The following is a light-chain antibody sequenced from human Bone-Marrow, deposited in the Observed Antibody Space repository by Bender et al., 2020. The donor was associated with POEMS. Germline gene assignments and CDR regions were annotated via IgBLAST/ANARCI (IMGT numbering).Light chain of an antibody. CDR3: QSYDHVARV. CDR2: EDD. J-gene: IGLJ2*01. V-gene: IGLV6-57*04. Sequence: NFRLTQPRSVSGSPGTTVVISCTRSSGYIASKYVQWYQQRPGSAPTTLIYEDDHRPSGVPDRFSGSIDTSSNSASFTISGLKTEDEADYYCQSYDHVARVFGGGTKLTVL. CDR1: SGYIASKY.